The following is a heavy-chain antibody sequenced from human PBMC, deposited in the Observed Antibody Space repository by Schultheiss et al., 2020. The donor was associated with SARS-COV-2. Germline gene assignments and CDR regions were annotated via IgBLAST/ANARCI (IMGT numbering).Heavy chain of an antibody. J-gene: IGHJ3*02. V-gene: IGHV4-59*08. D-gene: IGHD3-10*01. Sequence: GSLRLSCTVSGGSISSYYWSWIRQPPGKGLEWIGYIYYSGSTNYNPSLKSRVTISVDTSKNQFSLKLSSVTAADTAVYYCARLRGGRGAFDIWGQGTMVTVSS. CDR2: IYYSGST. CDR1: GGSISSYY. CDR3: ARLRGGRGAFDI.